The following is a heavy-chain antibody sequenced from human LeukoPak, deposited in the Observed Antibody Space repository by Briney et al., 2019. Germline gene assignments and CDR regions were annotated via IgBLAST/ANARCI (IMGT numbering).Heavy chain of an antibody. CDR2: IYYTGST. J-gene: IGHJ4*02. CDR3: ARYCSKTCYYVDY. CDR1: GGSISSSSYY. Sequence: KPSETLSLTCAVSGGSISSSSYYWGWIRQPPGRGLEWIGSIYYTGSTYYNPSLKSRVTISVDTSKNQFSLRLSSVTAADTAVYYCARYCSKTCYYVDYWGQGTLATVSS. D-gene: IGHD2-2*01. V-gene: IGHV4-39*01.